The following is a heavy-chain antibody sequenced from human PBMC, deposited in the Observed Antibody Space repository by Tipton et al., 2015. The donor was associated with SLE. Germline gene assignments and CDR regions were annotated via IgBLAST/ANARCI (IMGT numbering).Heavy chain of an antibody. Sequence: TLSLTCTVSGGSISSGSYYWSWIRQPAGKGLEWIGYIYTSGSTNYNPSLKSRVTISVDTPKNQFSLKLSSVTAADTAVYYCARAKGGYSYGQYYYYYYGMDVWGQGTTVTVSS. J-gene: IGHJ6*02. CDR1: GGSISSGSYY. V-gene: IGHV4-61*09. CDR2: IYTSGST. CDR3: ARAKGGYSYGQYYYYYYGMDV. D-gene: IGHD5-18*01.